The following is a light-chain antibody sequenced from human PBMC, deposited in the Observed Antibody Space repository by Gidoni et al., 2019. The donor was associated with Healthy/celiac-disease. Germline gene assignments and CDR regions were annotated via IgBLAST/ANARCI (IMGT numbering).Light chain of an antibody. J-gene: IGKJ1*01. Sequence: EKVMTQSPATLSVSPGERVTLSCRASQSVSSNLAWYQQKPGQAPRLLIYGASTRATGIPARFSGSGSGTEFTLTISSLQSEDFAVYYCQQYNDWPLTFXQXTKVDIK. CDR2: GAS. V-gene: IGKV3-15*01. CDR3: QQYNDWPLT. CDR1: QSVSSN.